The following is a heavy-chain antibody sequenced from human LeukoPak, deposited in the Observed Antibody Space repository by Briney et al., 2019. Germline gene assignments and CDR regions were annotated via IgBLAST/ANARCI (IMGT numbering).Heavy chain of an antibody. CDR1: GGTFSSYA. Sequence: GASVKVSCKASGGTFSSYAISWVRQAPGQGLEWMGRIIPILGIANYAQKFQGRVTITADKSTSTAYMELSSLRSEDTAVYYCARGGVPYYYDSSGYWPHFDYWGQGTLVTVSS. CDR2: IIPILGIA. CDR3: ARGGVPYYYDSSGYWPHFDY. D-gene: IGHD3-22*01. J-gene: IGHJ4*02. V-gene: IGHV1-69*04.